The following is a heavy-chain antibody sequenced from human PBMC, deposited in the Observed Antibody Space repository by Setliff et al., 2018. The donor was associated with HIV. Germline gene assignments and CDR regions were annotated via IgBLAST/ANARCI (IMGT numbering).Heavy chain of an antibody. Sequence: SETLSLTCTVSGGSISSYYWRWIRQPPGKGLEWIGYIYTRGSTNYNPSLKSRVTISVDTSKNQFSLKLSSVTSADTAVYYCARGRNYDSSGYGDYYYYMDVWGKGTTVTVSS. CDR2: IYTRGST. CDR3: ARGRNYDSSGYGDYYYYMDV. V-gene: IGHV4-4*08. J-gene: IGHJ6*03. CDR1: GGSISSYY. D-gene: IGHD3-22*01.